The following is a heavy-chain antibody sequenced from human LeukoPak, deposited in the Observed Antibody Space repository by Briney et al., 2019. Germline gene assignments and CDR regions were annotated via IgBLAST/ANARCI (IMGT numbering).Heavy chain of an antibody. J-gene: IGHJ6*02. CDR3: ARGRVVVVVAATYYYYYGMDV. CDR2: INHSGST. V-gene: IGHV4-34*01. CDR1: GGSISSYY. Sequence: SETLSLTCTVSGGSISSYYWSWIRQPPGKGLEWIGEINHSGSTNYNPSLKSRVTISVDTSKNQFSLKLSSVTAADTAVYYCARGRVVVVVAATYYYYYGMDVWGQGTTVTVSS. D-gene: IGHD2-15*01.